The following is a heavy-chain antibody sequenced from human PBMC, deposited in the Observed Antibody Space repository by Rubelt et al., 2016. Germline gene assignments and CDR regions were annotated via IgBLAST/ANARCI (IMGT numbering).Heavy chain of an antibody. CDR1: GGSFSGYY. Sequence: QVQLQQGGAGLLKPSETLSLTCAVYGGSFSGYYWSWIRQPPGKGLEWIGEINLGGSSNYNPSLKTRVTISVDTSKNQFSLTVNSVTAADTAIYYGARLGPKVIQQRPFDYWGQGSLVIVSS. V-gene: IGHV4-34*02. J-gene: IGHJ4*02. CDR2: INLGGSS. D-gene: IGHD6-25*01. CDR3: ARLGPKVIQQRPFDY.